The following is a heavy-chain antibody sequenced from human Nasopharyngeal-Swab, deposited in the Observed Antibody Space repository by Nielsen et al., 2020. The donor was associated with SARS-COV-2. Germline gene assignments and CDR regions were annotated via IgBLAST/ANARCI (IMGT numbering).Heavy chain of an antibody. V-gene: IGHV3-23*01. Sequence: GESLKISCAASGFTFISYAMSWVRQAPGKGLEWVSAISGSGSSTYYADSVKGRFTISRDNSKNTLYLQMNSLRAEDTAVFYCAKDWHGSGSYLPYFQHWGQGTLVTVSS. D-gene: IGHD3-10*01. CDR1: GFTFISYA. CDR3: AKDWHGSGSYLPYFQH. J-gene: IGHJ1*01. CDR2: ISGSGSST.